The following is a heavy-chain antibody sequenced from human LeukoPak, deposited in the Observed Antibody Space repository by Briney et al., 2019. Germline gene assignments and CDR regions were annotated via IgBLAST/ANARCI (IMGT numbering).Heavy chain of an antibody. CDR1: GGSISSYY. CDR3: AREGTSGGLNWLDP. CDR2: IYTSGST. J-gene: IGHJ5*02. D-gene: IGHD3-10*01. Sequence: PSETLSLTCTVSGGSISSYYWSWIRQPAGKGLEWIGRIYTSGSTNYNPSLKSRVTMSVDTSKNQFSLRLSSVNAADTAVYFCAREGTSGGLNWLDPWSQGTLITVSS. V-gene: IGHV4-4*07.